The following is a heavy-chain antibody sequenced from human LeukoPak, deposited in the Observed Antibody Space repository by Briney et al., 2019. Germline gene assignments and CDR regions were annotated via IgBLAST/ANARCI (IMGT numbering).Heavy chain of an antibody. CDR2: INPSGGST. D-gene: IGHD1-26*01. J-gene: IGHJ4*02. CDR3: ARTGGSQGGNY. CDR1: GYTFTSYY. Sequence: ASVKVSCKASGYTFTSYYMHWVRQAPGRGLEWMGIINPSGGSTSYAQKFQGRVTMTRDMSTSTVYMELSSLRSEDTAVYYCARTGGSQGGNYWGQGTLVTVSS. V-gene: IGHV1-46*01.